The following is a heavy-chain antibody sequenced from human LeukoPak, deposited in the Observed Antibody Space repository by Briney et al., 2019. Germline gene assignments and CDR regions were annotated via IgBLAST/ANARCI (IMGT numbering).Heavy chain of an antibody. CDR3: ARDYADYVGYFFFDY. CDR2: ISGGGETT. V-gene: IGHV3-23*01. Sequence: PGGSLRLSCAASGFTFNHYAMNWVRQAPGKGLEWVSSISGGGETTYYADSAKGRFTISRDNSQNTLYLQMNSLRAEDTAVYYCARDYADYVGYFFFDYWGQGTLVTVSS. J-gene: IGHJ4*02. CDR1: GFTFNHYA. D-gene: IGHD4-17*01.